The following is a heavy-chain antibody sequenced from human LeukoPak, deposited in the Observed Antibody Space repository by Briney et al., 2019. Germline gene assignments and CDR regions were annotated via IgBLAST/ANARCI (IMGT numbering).Heavy chain of an antibody. Sequence: GGSLRLSCAASGFTFSSYAMSWVRQAPGKGLEWVSAISGSGGSTYYADSVKGRFTISRDSSKNTLYLQMNSLRAEDTAVYYCAKTAYYDSSGYSLFDYWGQGTLVTVSS. J-gene: IGHJ4*02. CDR2: ISGSGGST. D-gene: IGHD3-22*01. CDR1: GFTFSSYA. V-gene: IGHV3-23*01. CDR3: AKTAYYDSSGYSLFDY.